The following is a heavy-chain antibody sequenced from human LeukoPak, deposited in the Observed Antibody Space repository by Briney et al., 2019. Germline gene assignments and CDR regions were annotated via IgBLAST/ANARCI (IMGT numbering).Heavy chain of an antibody. J-gene: IGHJ4*02. CDR3: AKQSYSRSLGE. CDR1: GFPFSDFS. Sequence: GGSLRLSCATSGFPFSDFSMSWVRQAPGKGLEWISTTNSGGTSTYYAESVKGRFTISRDNSKNTLYLRMSSLRVEDTAVYYCAKQSYSRSLGEGGPGTLVSVSS. V-gene: IGHV3-23*01. D-gene: IGHD2-21*01. CDR2: TNSGGTST.